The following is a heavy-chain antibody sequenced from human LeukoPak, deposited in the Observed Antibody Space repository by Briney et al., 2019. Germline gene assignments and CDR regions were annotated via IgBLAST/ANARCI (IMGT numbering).Heavy chain of an antibody. CDR3: ARRNTAGYYGMDV. V-gene: IGHV4-59*08. CDR1: GGSMSRYY. CDR2: IHYSGST. D-gene: IGHD5-18*01. J-gene: IGHJ6*02. Sequence: SETLSLTCTVSGGSMSRYYWSWVRQPPGKGLEWIGYIHYSGSTNYNPSLKSRVTISVDTSKNQFSLKLSSVTAADTAVYYCARRNTAGYYGMDVWGQGTTVTVSS.